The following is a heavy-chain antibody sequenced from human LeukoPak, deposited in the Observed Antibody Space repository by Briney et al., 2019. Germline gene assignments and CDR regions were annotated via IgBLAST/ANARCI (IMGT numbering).Heavy chain of an antibody. D-gene: IGHD3-10*01. Sequence: SETLSLTCTVSGGSISSSSYYWGWIRQPPGKGLEWIGSIYYSGSTYYNPSLKSRVTISVDTSKNQFSLKLSSVTAADTAVYYCARDRGGNDPALGYWGQGTLVTASS. CDR2: IYYSGST. CDR3: ARDRGGNDPALGY. CDR1: GGSISSSSYY. V-gene: IGHV4-39*07. J-gene: IGHJ4*02.